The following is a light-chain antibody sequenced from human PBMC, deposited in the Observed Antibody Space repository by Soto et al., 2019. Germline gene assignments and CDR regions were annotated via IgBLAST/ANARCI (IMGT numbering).Light chain of an antibody. Sequence: QSVLAQPPPVSGAPGQRVTNSCTGSSPNIGAGYDVHWYQQLPGTAPKLLIYGNNNRPSGVPDRFSGSKSGTSASLAITGLQAEDEADYYCQSYDSSLGNVFGTGTKVTVL. V-gene: IGLV1-40*01. J-gene: IGLJ1*01. CDR1: SPNIGAGYD. CDR2: GNN. CDR3: QSYDSSLGNV.